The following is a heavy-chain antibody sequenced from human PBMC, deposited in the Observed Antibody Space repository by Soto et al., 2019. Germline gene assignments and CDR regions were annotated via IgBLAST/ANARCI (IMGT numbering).Heavy chain of an antibody. CDR1: VGSVSIGTYY. CDR3: ARVDMIVVGYHAFDI. V-gene: IGHV4-61*01. Sequence: PSESLSVNCIFSVGSVSIGTYYWRWIRQPRGKGLEWIGYIYYSGITNYNPSLKSRVTISVDTSKNQFSLKLSSVTAADTAVYYCARVDMIVVGYHAFDIWGHGTLVTVSS. J-gene: IGHJ3*02. D-gene: IGHD3-22*01. CDR2: IYYSGIT.